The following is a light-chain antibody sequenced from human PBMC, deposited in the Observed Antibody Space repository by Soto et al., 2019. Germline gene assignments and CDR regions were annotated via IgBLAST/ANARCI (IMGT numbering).Light chain of an antibody. CDR1: NSDVGGYNY. Sequence: QSALTQPASVSGSPGQSITIPCTGTNSDVGGYNYVSWYQQHPGKAPKLMIYEVFNRPSGVSSRFSGSKSGSTASLTISGLQAEDEADYYCSSYTTTNTLYVFGTGTKVTVL. CDR2: EVF. CDR3: SSYTTTNTLYV. J-gene: IGLJ1*01. V-gene: IGLV2-14*01.